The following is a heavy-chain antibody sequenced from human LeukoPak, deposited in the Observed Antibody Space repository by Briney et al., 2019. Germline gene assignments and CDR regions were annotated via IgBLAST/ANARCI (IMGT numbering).Heavy chain of an antibody. CDR3: AREWVIGPKSAFDI. Sequence: PGGSLRLSCAASGFNFREYWMTWARLAPGKGLEWVANIKEHDYGTEINYVDSVKGRFTISRDNAENSLYLQMNSLTAEDTAVYYCAREWVIGPKSAFDIWGQGTMVTVSS. CDR2: IKEHDYGTEI. CDR1: GFNFREYW. J-gene: IGHJ3*02. D-gene: IGHD3-16*02. V-gene: IGHV3-7*01.